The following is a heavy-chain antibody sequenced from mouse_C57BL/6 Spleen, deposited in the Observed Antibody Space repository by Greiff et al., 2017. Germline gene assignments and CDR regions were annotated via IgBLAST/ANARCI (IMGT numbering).Heavy chain of an antibody. D-gene: IGHD2-4*01. CDR1: GSSFTGYF. CDR3: ARWDDYDWFAY. J-gene: IGHJ3*01. CDR2: INPYNGDT. V-gene: IGHV1-20*01. Sequence: VQLQQSGPELVKPGDSVKISCKASGSSFTGYFMNGVMQSHGKSLEWIGRINPYNGDTFYNQKFKGKATLTVDKSSSTAHMELRSLTSEDSAVYYCARWDDYDWFAYWGQGTLVTVSA.